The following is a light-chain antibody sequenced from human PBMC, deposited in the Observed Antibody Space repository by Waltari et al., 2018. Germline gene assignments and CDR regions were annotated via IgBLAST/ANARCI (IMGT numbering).Light chain of an antibody. CDR2: DVT. V-gene: IGLV2-11*01. CDR3: CSYAGSYSLLV. CDR1: SSDVGGYNY. Sequence: QSALTQPRSVSGSPGQSVTISCIGTSSDVGGYNYVSWSQHHAGKAPKVIIYDVTKRPSGVPDRFSGSKSGNTASLTISGLQAEDEADYYCCSYAGSYSLLVFGGGTKLTVL. J-gene: IGLJ2*01.